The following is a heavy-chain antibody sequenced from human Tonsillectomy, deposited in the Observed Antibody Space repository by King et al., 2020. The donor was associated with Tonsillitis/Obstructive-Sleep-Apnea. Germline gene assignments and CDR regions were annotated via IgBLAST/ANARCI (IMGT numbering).Heavy chain of an antibody. CDR3: AGVSVVVIKLVAFAL. CDR2: ISYDGSNK. CDR1: GFTFSSYA. Sequence: VQLVESGGGVVQPGRSLRLSCAASGFTFSSYAMHWVRQAPGKGLEWVAVISYDGSNKYYADSVKGRFTISRDNSKNTLYLQMNSLRAEVTAVYYCAGVSVVVIKLVAFALWDQGTMLTVSS. D-gene: IGHD3-22*01. V-gene: IGHV3-30*04. J-gene: IGHJ3*01.